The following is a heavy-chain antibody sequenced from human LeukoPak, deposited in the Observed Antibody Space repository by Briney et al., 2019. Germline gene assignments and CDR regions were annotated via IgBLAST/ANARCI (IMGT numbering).Heavy chain of an antibody. J-gene: IGHJ2*01. D-gene: IGHD3-10*02. V-gene: IGHV4-4*02. Sequence: TSETLSLTCGVSGGSIDITNYWSWVRQAPGKGLEWIGEISHGGTTNYNPSLRSRVAMSLDRANNQFSLSLTSVTAADTAVYYCARGPDYYVLLNPGRYFDLWGRGTLVTVSS. CDR3: ARGPDYYVLLNPGRYFDL. CDR2: ISHGGTT. CDR1: GGSIDITNY.